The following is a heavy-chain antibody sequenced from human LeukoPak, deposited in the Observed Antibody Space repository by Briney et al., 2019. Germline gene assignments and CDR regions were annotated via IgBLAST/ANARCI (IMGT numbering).Heavy chain of an antibody. V-gene: IGHV3-7*01. CDR1: GFPFNNYW. J-gene: IGHJ4*02. Sequence: GGSLRLSCVASGFPFNNYWMSWVRQAPGKGLEWVANIKYDGSEEFYVDSVKGRFTISRDNAKNSVSLQMSSLRVEDTAVYYCAREIQRPLDYWGQGTLVTVSS. D-gene: IGHD5-18*01. CDR2: IKYDGSEE. CDR3: AREIQRPLDY.